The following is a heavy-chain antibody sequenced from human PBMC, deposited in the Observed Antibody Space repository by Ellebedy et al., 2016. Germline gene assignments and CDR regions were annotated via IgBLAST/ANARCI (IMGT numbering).Heavy chain of an antibody. CDR2: IGYDGSNK. Sequence: GGSLRLSCAASGYSFSTYGMHWVRQAPGKGLEWVAVIGYDGSNKYYAESVKGRFTISRDNSKNTVYLQMKSLRAEDTAVYYCARDLWVGELPYAMDVWGQGTTVTVSS. CDR3: ARDLWVGELPYAMDV. V-gene: IGHV3-33*01. J-gene: IGHJ6*02. D-gene: IGHD3-10*01. CDR1: GYSFSTYG.